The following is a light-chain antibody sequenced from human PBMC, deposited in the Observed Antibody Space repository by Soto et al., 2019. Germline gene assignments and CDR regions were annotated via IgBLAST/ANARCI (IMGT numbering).Light chain of an antibody. Sequence: DIQMTQSPSSLSASVGDRVTITCQASQDISIYLNWYQQKPGKAPKLLIYDAYNLEIGVPSRFSGSGSGTDFSLTINSLQPEDVPTYVCQPYNNLPSFAPGTKVDIK. CDR2: DAY. CDR3: QPYNNLPS. J-gene: IGKJ3*01. V-gene: IGKV1-33*01. CDR1: QDISIY.